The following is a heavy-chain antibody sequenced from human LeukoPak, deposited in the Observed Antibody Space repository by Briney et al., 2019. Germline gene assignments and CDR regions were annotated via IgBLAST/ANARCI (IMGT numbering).Heavy chain of an antibody. Sequence: SVKVSCKASGGTFSSDAISWVRQAPGQGLEWMGRIIPILGIANYAQKFQGRVTTTADRSTSTAYMELSSLRSEDTAVYYCAREGGTGGTAMVLTMGYYFDYWGQGTLVTVSS. D-gene: IGHD5-18*01. CDR2: IIPILGIA. V-gene: IGHV1-69*04. CDR3: AREGGTGGTAMVLTMGYYFDY. CDR1: GGTFSSDA. J-gene: IGHJ4*02.